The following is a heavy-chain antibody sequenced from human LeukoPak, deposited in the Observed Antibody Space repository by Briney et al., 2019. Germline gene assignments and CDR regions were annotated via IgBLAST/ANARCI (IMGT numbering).Heavy chain of an antibody. CDR1: GFTFTNSA. D-gene: IGHD4-17*01. CDR3: AADRGYGDLYGMDV. J-gene: IGHJ6*02. V-gene: IGHV1-58*02. Sequence: GTSVKVSCKASGFTFTNSAMQWVRQTRGQRLEWIGWIVVGSGNTNYAQKFQERVTITGDMSTSTAYMELSSLRSEDTAVYYCAADRGYGDLYGMDVWGHGTTVTVSS. CDR2: IVVGSGNT.